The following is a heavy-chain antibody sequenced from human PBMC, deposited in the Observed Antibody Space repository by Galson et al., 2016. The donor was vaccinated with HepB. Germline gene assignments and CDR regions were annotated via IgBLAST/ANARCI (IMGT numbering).Heavy chain of an antibody. CDR1: EFTASSNY. Sequence: SLRLSCAAYEFTASSNYLNWIRQAPGKGLEWVSAIYSGGSTHYADSVKGRFTISRDNSKNTVYLEMKSLRAEDTAVYYCARALSGWDGFDYWGQGTLAIVSS. V-gene: IGHV3-53*01. J-gene: IGHJ4*02. CDR2: IYSGGST. D-gene: IGHD6-19*01. CDR3: ARALSGWDGFDY.